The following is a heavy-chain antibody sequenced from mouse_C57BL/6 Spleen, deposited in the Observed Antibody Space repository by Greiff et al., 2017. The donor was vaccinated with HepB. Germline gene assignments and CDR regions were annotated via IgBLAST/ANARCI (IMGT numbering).Heavy chain of an antibody. CDR2: IDPSDSYT. D-gene: IGHD1-1*02. Sequence: VQLQESGAELVKPGASVKLSCKASGYTFTSYWMQWVKQRPGQGLEWIGEIDPSDSYTNYNQKFKGKATLTVDTSSSTAYMQLSSLTSEDSAVYYCASHYGPAWFAYWGQGTLVTVSA. V-gene: IGHV1-50*01. CDR3: ASHYGPAWFAY. CDR1: GYTFTSYW. J-gene: IGHJ3*01.